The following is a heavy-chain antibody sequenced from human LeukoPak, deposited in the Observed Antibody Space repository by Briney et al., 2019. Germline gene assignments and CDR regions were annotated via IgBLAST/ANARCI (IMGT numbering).Heavy chain of an antibody. CDR2: ISGGGGST. CDR3: AKTPGFYGPFDY. Sequence: GGYLRLSCAASGFTFSSYAMSWVRQAPGKGLEWVSAISGGGGSTYYADSVKGRFTISRDNSKNTLYLQMDSLRAEDTAVYYCAKTPGFYGPFDYWGQGTLVTVSS. D-gene: IGHD3-3*01. CDR1: GFTFSSYA. J-gene: IGHJ4*02. V-gene: IGHV3-23*01.